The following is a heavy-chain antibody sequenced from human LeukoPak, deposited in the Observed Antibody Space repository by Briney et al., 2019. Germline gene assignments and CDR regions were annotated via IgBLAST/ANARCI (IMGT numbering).Heavy chain of an antibody. CDR3: ARDPTYYLRYGYFDS. J-gene: IGHJ4*02. D-gene: IGHD1-26*01. CDR1: GFTFSSYS. CDR2: ISSSSSYI. Sequence: GGSLRLSCAASGFTFSSYSMNWVRQAPGKGLEWVSSISSSSSYIYYADSVRGRFTISRDNANNVLYLQMNSLRAEDTAVYYCARDPTYYLRYGYFDSWGQGTLVTVSS. V-gene: IGHV3-21*06.